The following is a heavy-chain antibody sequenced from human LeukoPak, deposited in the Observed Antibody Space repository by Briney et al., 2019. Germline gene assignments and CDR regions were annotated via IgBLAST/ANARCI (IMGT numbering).Heavy chain of an antibody. CDR1: GFTFSNSW. CDR3: ARFTRSASYEVY. Sequence: GGSLRLSCAASGFTFSNSWMSWVGQAPERGREGVAHIKADGSQKDYVDSMKGRFTVSRDNAKNSVYLEMKSLRVEDTAIYYCARFTRSASYEVYWGQGTLVTVSS. J-gene: IGHJ4*02. CDR2: IKADGSQK. D-gene: IGHD3-10*01. V-gene: IGHV3-7*01.